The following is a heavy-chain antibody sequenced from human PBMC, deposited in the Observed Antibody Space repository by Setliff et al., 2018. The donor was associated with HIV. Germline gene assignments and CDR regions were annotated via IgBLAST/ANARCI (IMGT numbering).Heavy chain of an antibody. J-gene: IGHJ5*02. D-gene: IGHD6-19*01. V-gene: IGHV4-59*12. CDR1: GDSISNYY. CDR3: ASQPYNSGWFGGWFDP. Sequence: PSETLSLTCTVSGDSISNYYWSWIRQPPGKGLEWIGHIYYSGSTDYNPSLTSRVIISVDPSKNQFTLMLNSLTAADTAVYYWASQPYNSGWFGGWFDPWGQGTLVTVSS. CDR2: IYYSGST.